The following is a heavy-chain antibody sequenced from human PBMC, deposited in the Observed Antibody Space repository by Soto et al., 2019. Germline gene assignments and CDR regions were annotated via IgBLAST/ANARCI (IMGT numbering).Heavy chain of an antibody. D-gene: IGHD3-22*01. Sequence: SETLSLTCRVSDGSMNSDSSYWGWIRQPPGKGLEWIGVINHSGSTYHNLSLKGRVTMSVDASRNQFSLKLTSITAADTAVYYCARLGGYVSVGYYYLWDSWGQGTLVTVSS. V-gene: IGHV4-39*01. CDR1: DGSMNSDSSY. CDR3: ARLGGYVSVGYYYLWDS. J-gene: IGHJ4*02. CDR2: INHSGST.